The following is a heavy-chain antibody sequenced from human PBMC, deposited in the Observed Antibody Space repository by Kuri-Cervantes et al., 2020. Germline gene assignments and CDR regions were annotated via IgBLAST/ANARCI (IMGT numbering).Heavy chain of an antibody. J-gene: IGHJ4*02. Sequence: EGSLRLSCEASGFTFSQYYMNWVRQAPGKGLEWVSSISSSGSNIYYADSVKGRFTISRDNAKNSLFLQMNSLRVEDTAVYYCAKDSYDSSGYGLDYWGQGTLVTVSS. D-gene: IGHD3-22*01. CDR3: AKDSYDSSGYGLDY. CDR2: ISSSGSNI. V-gene: IGHV3-21*03. CDR1: GFTFSQYY.